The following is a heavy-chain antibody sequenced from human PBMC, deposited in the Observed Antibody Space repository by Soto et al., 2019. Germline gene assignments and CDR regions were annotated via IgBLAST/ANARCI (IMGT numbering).Heavy chain of an antibody. Sequence: PGGSLRLSCAASGFTFSSYGMHWVRQAPGKGLEWVAVISYDGSNKYYADSVKGRFTISRDNSKNTLYLQMNSLRAEDTAVYYCAKDGPRWELTRDLDYWGQGTLVTVSS. CDR1: GFTFSSYG. CDR3: AKDGPRWELTRDLDY. J-gene: IGHJ4*02. CDR2: ISYDGSNK. D-gene: IGHD1-26*01. V-gene: IGHV3-30*18.